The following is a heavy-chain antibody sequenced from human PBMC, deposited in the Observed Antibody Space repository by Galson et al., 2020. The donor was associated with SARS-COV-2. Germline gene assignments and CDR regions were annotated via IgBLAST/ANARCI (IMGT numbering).Heavy chain of an antibody. CDR3: ARDPQPLGYLSRNPKNFYYYSLDV. D-gene: IGHD2-15*01. CDR2: INWNGGTR. CDR1: GFNFDDYG. V-gene: IGHV3-20*04. Sequence: GESLKISCAASGFNFDDYGMSWVRQVPGKGLEWVSGINWNGGTRGYADSVKGRFIISRDNAKNSLYLQMNSLRAEDTAFYYCARDPQPLGYLSRNPKNFYYYSLDVWGQGTTVTVSS. J-gene: IGHJ6*02.